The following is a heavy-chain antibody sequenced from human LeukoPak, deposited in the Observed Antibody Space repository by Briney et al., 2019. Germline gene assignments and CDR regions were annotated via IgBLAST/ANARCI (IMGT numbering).Heavy chain of an antibody. Sequence: SETLSLTCAVYGGSFSGYYWSWIRQPPGKGLEWIGEINHSGSTNYNPSLKSRVTISVDTSKNQFSLKLSSVTAAGTAVYYCARGGYHRRQQKDYAFDIWGQGTMVTVSS. J-gene: IGHJ3*02. D-gene: IGHD6-13*01. CDR1: GGSFSGYY. CDR3: ARGGYHRRQQKDYAFDI. V-gene: IGHV4-34*01. CDR2: INHSGST.